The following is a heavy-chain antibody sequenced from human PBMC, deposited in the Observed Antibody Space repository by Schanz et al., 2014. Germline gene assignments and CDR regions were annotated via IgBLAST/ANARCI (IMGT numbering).Heavy chain of an antibody. D-gene: IGHD3-9*01. Sequence: PGGSLRLSCAASGFTFSDYYMSWIRQAPGKGLEWVSYISNSGTTIYYADSVKGRFTISRDNAKNSLYLQVNSLRAEDTAVYYCAKHVRSLTGNDYWGQGTLVTVSS. V-gene: IGHV3-11*01. CDR3: AKHVRSLTGNDY. CDR1: GFTFSDYY. J-gene: IGHJ4*02. CDR2: ISNSGTTI.